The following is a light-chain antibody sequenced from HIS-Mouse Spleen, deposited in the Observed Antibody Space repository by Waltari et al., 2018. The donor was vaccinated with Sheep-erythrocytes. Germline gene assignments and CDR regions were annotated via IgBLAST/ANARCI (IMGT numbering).Light chain of an antibody. CDR1: SRDVGGSNL. Sequence: QSALTPPASVSGSPGQATPLSYPGTSRDVGGSNLFPGYQQHPGKAPKLMIYEGSKRPSGVSNRFSGSKSGNTASLTVSGLQAEDEADYYCSSYAGSNNWVFGGGTKLTVL. CDR2: EGS. V-gene: IGLV2-14*02. J-gene: IGLJ3*02. CDR3: SSYAGSNNWV.